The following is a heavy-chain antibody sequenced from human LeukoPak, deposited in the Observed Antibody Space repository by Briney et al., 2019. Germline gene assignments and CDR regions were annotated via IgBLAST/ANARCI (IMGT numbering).Heavy chain of an antibody. J-gene: IGHJ4*02. CDR3: GRGGGGYSYGHDY. D-gene: IGHD5-18*01. CDR2: IYYSGST. V-gene: IGHV4-61*08. CDR1: GASISSGDYY. Sequence: SSETLSLTCTVSGASISSGDYYWSWIRQPPGKGLEWIGYIYYSGSTNYNPSLKSRVTISVDTSKNQFSLKLSSVTAADTAVYYWGRGGGGYSYGHDYWGQGTLVTVSS.